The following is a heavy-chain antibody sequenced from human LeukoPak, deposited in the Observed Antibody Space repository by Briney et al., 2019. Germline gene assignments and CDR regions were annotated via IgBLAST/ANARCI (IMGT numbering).Heavy chain of an antibody. CDR1: GFIFSNYA. J-gene: IGHJ4*02. CDR2: INNSGDRR. Sequence: DPGGSLRLSCAASGFIFSNYAMSWVRQAPGKGLEWVSGINNSGDRRFYADSVKGRFTISRDNSKNTLYLQMNSLRAEDTAVYYCARGWYNFDYWGQGTRVTVSS. V-gene: IGHV3-23*01. CDR3: ARGWYNFDY. D-gene: IGHD6-19*01.